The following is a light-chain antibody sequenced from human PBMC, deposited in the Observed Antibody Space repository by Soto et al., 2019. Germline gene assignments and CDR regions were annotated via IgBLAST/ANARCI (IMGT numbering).Light chain of an antibody. CDR3: SSYTSSTTQW. CDR1: SSDVCAYNY. V-gene: IGLV2-14*01. CDR2: EVG. J-gene: IGLJ3*02. Sequence: QSALTQPASVSGSPGQSITISCAGTSSDVCAYNYVSWYQQHPGKAPKLVIYEVGDRPAGVSNRFSGSKSGNTASLTISWLQAEDEADYYCSSYTSSTTQWFCGGTKLTVL.